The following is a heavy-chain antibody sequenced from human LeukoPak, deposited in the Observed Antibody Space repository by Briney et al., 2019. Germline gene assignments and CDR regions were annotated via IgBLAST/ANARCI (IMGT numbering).Heavy chain of an antibody. D-gene: IGHD2-2*01. CDR3: ASASPAGDY. Sequence: GGSLRLSCAASGFTFSRFWMSWVRQAPGKGLEWVANIKQDGSEKYYVDSVKGRFTISRDNAKNSLHLQMNSPRAEDTAVYYCASASPAGDYWGQGTLVTVSS. CDR1: GFTFSRFW. CDR2: IKQDGSEK. J-gene: IGHJ4*02. V-gene: IGHV3-7*01.